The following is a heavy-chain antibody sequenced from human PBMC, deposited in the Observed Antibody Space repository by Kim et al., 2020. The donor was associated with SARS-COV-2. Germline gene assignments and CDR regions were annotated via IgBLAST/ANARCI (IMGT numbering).Heavy chain of an antibody. V-gene: IGHV7-4-1*02. J-gene: IGHJ6*02. CDR3: ARTYSGRAGMDV. Sequence: TYAQGFTGRFVFSLDTSVSTADLQISSLKAEDTAVYYCARTYSGRAGMDVWGQGTTVTVSS. D-gene: IGHD5-12*01.